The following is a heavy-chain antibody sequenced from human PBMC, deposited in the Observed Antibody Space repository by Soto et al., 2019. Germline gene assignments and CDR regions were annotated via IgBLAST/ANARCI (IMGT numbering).Heavy chain of an antibody. D-gene: IGHD1-1*01. V-gene: IGHV4-39*03. CDR1: GGSISSSRYY. CDR2: IYYSGST. CDR3: TNSNWFDP. J-gene: IGHJ5*02. Sequence: PSETLSLTCTVSGGSISSSRYYWGWIRQPPGKGLEWIGRIYYSGSTYYNPSLKSRVTISVDTSKNQFSLKLSSVTAADTAVYYCTNSNWFDPWGPGTLVTVSS.